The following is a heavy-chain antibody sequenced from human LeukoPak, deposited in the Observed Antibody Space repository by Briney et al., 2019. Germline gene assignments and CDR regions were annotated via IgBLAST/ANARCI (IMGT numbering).Heavy chain of an antibody. CDR3: ARGPLLDSSGYPIDY. V-gene: IGHV3-30-3*01. J-gene: IGHJ4*02. CDR1: GFTFSSYA. Sequence: GSLRLSCAASGFTFSSYAMHWVRQAPGKGLEWVAVISYDGSNKYYADSVKGRLTISRDNSKNTLYLQMNSLRAEDTAVYYCARGPLLDSSGYPIDYWGQGTLVTVSS. D-gene: IGHD3-22*01. CDR2: ISYDGSNK.